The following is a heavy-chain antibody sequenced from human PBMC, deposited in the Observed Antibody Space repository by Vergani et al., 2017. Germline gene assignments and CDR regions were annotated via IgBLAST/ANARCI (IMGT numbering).Heavy chain of an antibody. CDR3: AKGAAGTVDY. J-gene: IGHJ4*02. Sequence: EVQLVESGGGLVQPGRSLRLSCAASGFTFDDYAMHWVRQAPGKGLEWVSGISWNSGSIGYADSVKGRFTISRDNSKNTLYLQMNSLRAEDTAVYYCAKGAAGTVDYWGQGTLVTVSS. CDR2: ISWNSGSI. V-gene: IGHV3-9*01. D-gene: IGHD6-13*01. CDR1: GFTFDDYA.